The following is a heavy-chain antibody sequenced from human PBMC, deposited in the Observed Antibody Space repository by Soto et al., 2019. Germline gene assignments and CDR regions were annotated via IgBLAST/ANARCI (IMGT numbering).Heavy chain of an antibody. CDR1: GYTFNSYG. CDR2: ISAYTGNT. V-gene: IGHV1-18*01. Sequence: QVQLVQSGAEVKKPGASVKVSCKASGYTFNSYGISWVRQAPGQGLELMGWISAYTGNTNYAQKLQGRVTMTTATSTSTASMELRSLRSDDTAGYYCARGCGYYDFWSGYYGMDVWGQGTTVTVSS. CDR3: ARGCGYYDFWSGYYGMDV. D-gene: IGHD3-3*01. J-gene: IGHJ6*02.